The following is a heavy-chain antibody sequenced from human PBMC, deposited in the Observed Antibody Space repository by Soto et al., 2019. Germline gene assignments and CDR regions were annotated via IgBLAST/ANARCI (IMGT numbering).Heavy chain of an antibody. D-gene: IGHD5-12*01. CDR2: IIPIFGTA. CDR3: AGKNSGYDLGYYYYGMDV. CDR1: GGTFSSYA. J-gene: IGHJ6*02. Sequence: QVQLVQSGAEVKKPGSSVKVSCKASGGTFSSYAISWVRQAPGQGLEWMGGIIPIFGTANYAQKFQGRVTITADESTSTAYMELSRLRSEDTAVYYCAGKNSGYDLGYYYYGMDVWGQGTTVTVSS. V-gene: IGHV1-69*12.